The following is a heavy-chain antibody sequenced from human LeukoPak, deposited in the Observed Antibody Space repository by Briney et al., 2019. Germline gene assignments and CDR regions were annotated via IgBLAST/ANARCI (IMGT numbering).Heavy chain of an antibody. CDR1: GFTVSSNY. J-gene: IGHJ2*01. CDR2: IYSGGST. Sequence: GGSLRLSCAASGFTVSSNYMSWVRQAPGKGLEWVSVIYSGGSTYYADSVKGRFTISRDNSKNTLYLQMNSLRAEDTAVYYCARVRQWGSYWYFDLWGRGILVTVSS. CDR3: ARVRQWGSYWYFDL. D-gene: IGHD1-26*01. V-gene: IGHV3-53*01.